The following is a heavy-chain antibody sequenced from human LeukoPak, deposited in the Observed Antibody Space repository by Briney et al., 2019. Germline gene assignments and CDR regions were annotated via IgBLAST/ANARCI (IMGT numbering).Heavy chain of an antibody. CDR2: ISGSDGNT. Sequence: GGSLRLSCAASGFTFSSYGMSWVRQAPGKGLEWVSAISGSDGNTYYADSVKGRFTISRDNSKNTLFLQMNSLRAEDTAVYYCAKEYIVSKAPGYWGQGTLVTVSS. CDR1: GFTFSSYG. D-gene: IGHD5/OR15-5a*01. CDR3: AKEYIVSKAPGY. V-gene: IGHV3-23*01. J-gene: IGHJ4*02.